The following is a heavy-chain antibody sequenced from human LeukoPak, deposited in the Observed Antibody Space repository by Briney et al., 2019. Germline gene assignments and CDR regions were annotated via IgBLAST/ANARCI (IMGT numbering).Heavy chain of an antibody. D-gene: IGHD3-3*01. CDR2: ICAYNGNT. CDR1: GYTFTSYG. J-gene: IGHJ4*02. Sequence: ASVKVSCKASGYTFTSYGISWVRQAPGQGLEWMGWICAYNGNTNYAQKLQGRVTMTTDTSTSTAYMELRSLRSDDTAVYYCARESYDFWSGYRYYFDYWGQGTLVTVSS. V-gene: IGHV1-18*01. CDR3: ARESYDFWSGYRYYFDY.